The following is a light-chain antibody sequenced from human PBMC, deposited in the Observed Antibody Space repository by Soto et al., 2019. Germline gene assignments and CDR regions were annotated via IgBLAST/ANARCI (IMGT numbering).Light chain of an antibody. V-gene: IGKV1-39*01. CDR1: QSISSY. CDR2: AAS. Sequence: DIQMTQSPSSLSASVGDRVTITCRASQSISSYLNWYQQKPGKAPKFLIYAASSLQSGVPSRFSGSGSGTDFTLTISSLQLEDFATYYCQQSYNTPLTFGPGTKVDIK. J-gene: IGKJ3*01. CDR3: QQSYNTPLT.